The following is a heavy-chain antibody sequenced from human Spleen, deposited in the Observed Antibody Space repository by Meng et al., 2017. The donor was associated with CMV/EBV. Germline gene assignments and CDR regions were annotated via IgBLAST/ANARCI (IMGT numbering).Heavy chain of an antibody. Sequence: GSLRLSCTVSGGSISSYYWSWIRQPPGKGLEWIGYIYYSGSTNYNPSLRGRITISVHTSANQVSLKLSSVTAADTAVYYCARASTARRPSAMDVWGQGTSVTVSS. V-gene: IGHV4-59*01. CDR1: GGSISSYY. CDR3: ARASTARRPSAMDV. CDR2: IYYSGST. D-gene: IGHD2-2*01. J-gene: IGHJ6*02.